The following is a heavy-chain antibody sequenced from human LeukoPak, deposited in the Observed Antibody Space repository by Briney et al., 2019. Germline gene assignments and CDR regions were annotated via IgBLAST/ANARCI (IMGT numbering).Heavy chain of an antibody. CDR2: IYTSGST. D-gene: IGHD6-19*01. Sequence: SETLSLTCTVSGGSISSYYWSWIRQPAGKGLEWIGRIYTSGSTNYNPSLKSRVTMSVDTSKNRFSLKLSSVTAADTAVYYCATGKTLAGTERNFDFWGQGTLVTVSS. CDR3: ATGKTLAGTERNFDF. CDR1: GGSISSYY. J-gene: IGHJ4*02. V-gene: IGHV4-4*07.